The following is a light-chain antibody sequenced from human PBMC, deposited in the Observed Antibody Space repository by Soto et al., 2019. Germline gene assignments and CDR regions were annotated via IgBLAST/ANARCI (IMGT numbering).Light chain of an antibody. CDR1: QSIGVW. CDR3: QQYINYFRT. J-gene: IGKJ1*01. V-gene: IGKV1-5*03. CDR2: KTS. Sequence: DIQMTQSPSTLSASVGDRVTITCRASQSIGVWLAWYQQKPGTAPKLLIYKTSTLDSGDPLRFSGGGSGTEFTLTISSLQPDDFATYYCQQYINYFRTFGQGTKVDIK.